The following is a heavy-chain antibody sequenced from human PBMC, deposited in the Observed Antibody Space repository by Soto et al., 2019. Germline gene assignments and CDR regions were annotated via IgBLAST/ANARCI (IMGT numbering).Heavy chain of an antibody. CDR3: AKEGGWYGGEFDY. CDR2: ISGSGGST. D-gene: IGHD6-19*01. Sequence: EVQLLESGGGLVQPGGSLRLSCAASGFTFSSYAMRWVRQAPGKGLEWVSAISGSGGSTYYADSVKGRFTISRDNSKNTLYLQMNSLRAEDTALYYCAKEGGWYGGEFDYWGQGTLVTVSS. CDR1: GFTFSSYA. V-gene: IGHV3-23*01. J-gene: IGHJ4*02.